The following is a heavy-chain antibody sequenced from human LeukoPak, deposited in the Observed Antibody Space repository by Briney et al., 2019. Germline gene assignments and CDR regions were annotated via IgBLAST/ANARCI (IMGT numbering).Heavy chain of an antibody. Sequence: GGSLRLSCAASGFTVSSNYMSWVRQAPGKGLEWVAVIYSGGSTYYADSVKGRFTISRDSSKNTLYLQMNSLRAEDTAVYYCARVPGAVAGHENIWGQGTMVTVSS. J-gene: IGHJ3*02. D-gene: IGHD6-19*01. CDR3: ARVPGAVAGHENI. CDR1: GFTVSSNY. CDR2: IYSGGST. V-gene: IGHV3-53*01.